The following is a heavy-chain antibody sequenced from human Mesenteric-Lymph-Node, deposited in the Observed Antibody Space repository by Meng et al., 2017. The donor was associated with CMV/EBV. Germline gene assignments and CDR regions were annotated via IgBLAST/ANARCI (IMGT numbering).Heavy chain of an antibody. CDR3: IRSAMADY. V-gene: IGHV3-49*04. CDR1: GFTFGDYA. D-gene: IGHD5-18*01. J-gene: IGHJ4*02. Sequence: GGSLRLSCTASGFTFGDYAMNWVRQAPGKGLEWVGLIITKAFGWTTEYGSSVKGRFTISRDDSKSIADLQMNSLKTEDTAVYYCIRSAMADYWGQGTLVTVSS. CDR2: IITKAFGWTT.